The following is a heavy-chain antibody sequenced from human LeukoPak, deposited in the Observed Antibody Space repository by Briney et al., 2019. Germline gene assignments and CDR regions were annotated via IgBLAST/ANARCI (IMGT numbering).Heavy chain of an antibody. V-gene: IGHV5-51*01. J-gene: IGHJ4*02. Sequence: GESLKISWKGSGYSFTSYWIGWVRQMPGKGLEWMGIIYPGDSDTRYSPSFQGQVTIPADKSISTAYLQWSSLKASDTAMYYCARRRGRGYSYGTIDYWGQGTLVTVSS. CDR2: IYPGDSDT. CDR1: GYSFTSYW. CDR3: ARRRGRGYSYGTIDY. D-gene: IGHD5-18*01.